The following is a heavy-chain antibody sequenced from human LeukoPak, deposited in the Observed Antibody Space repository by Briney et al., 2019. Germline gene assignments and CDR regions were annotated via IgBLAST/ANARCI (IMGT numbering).Heavy chain of an antibody. J-gene: IGHJ4*02. Sequence: GGSLRLSCAASGFTFSSYSMNWVRQAPGKGLEWVGRITNKPKSYNTEYAASVKGRFTISRDDSKNSLYLQMNSLKTEDTAVYYCARGFHYDFWSGSYHFDYWGQGTLVTVSS. CDR1: GFTFSSYS. CDR3: ARGFHYDFWSGSYHFDY. D-gene: IGHD3-3*01. V-gene: IGHV3-72*01. CDR2: ITNKPKSYNT.